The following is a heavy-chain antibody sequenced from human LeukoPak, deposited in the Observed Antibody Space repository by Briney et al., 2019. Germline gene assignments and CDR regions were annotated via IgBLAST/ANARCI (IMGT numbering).Heavy chain of an antibody. Sequence: SETLSLTCSVSGASIKSGDDYWIWIRQPPGKGLEWFGHMYYSGSTYYKPSLRSRVTMSLDTSKNQFSLRLTSVTAADTAVYYCARVRGVCSGRSCYEIDSWGQGALVTVSS. CDR2: MYYSGST. CDR1: GASIKSGDDY. D-gene: IGHD2-15*01. CDR3: ARVRGVCSGRSCYEIDS. V-gene: IGHV4-30-4*01. J-gene: IGHJ4*02.